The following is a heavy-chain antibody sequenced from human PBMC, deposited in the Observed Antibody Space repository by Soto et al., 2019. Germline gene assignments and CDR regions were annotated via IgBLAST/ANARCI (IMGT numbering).Heavy chain of an antibody. CDR2: IWYDGSNK. CDR3: ARGQIVVVPAAIRNYYYYGMDV. Sequence: VGSLRLSGAASGFTFSRYGMHWVRQAPGKGLEWVAVIWYDGSNKYYADSVKGRFTISRDNSKNTLYLQMNSLRAEDTAVYYCARGQIVVVPAAIRNYYYYGMDVWGQGTTVTVSS. J-gene: IGHJ6*02. CDR1: GFTFSRYG. V-gene: IGHV3-30*19. D-gene: IGHD2-2*01.